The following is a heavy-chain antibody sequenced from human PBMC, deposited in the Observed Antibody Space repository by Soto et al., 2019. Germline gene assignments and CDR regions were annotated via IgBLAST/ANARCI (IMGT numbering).Heavy chain of an antibody. J-gene: IGHJ4*02. CDR1: GFTFSTYA. CDR3: ARDRPSPYCSSTSCSSYFDY. Sequence: GGSLRLSCAASGFTFSTYAMQWVRQAPGKGLEWVAVISYDGSNKYYADSVKGRFTISRDNSKNTLYLQTNSLRAEDTAVYYCARDRPSPYCSSTSCSSYFDYWGQGTLVTVSS. CDR2: ISYDGSNK. D-gene: IGHD2-2*01. V-gene: IGHV3-30-3*01.